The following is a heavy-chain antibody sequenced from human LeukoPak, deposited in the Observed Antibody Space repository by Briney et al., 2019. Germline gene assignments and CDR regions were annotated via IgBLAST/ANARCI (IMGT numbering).Heavy chain of an antibody. Sequence: SETLSLTCTVSGGSISSSSYYWGWIRQPPGKGLEWIGSIYYSGSTYYNPSLKSRVTISVDTSKNQFSLKLSSVTAADTAVYYCARATEGYCRGRSCYSYYYYMDVWGKGTTVTVSS. D-gene: IGHD2-15*01. CDR3: ARATEGYCRGRSCYSYYYYMDV. V-gene: IGHV4-39*07. CDR1: GGSISSSSYY. J-gene: IGHJ6*03. CDR2: IYYSGST.